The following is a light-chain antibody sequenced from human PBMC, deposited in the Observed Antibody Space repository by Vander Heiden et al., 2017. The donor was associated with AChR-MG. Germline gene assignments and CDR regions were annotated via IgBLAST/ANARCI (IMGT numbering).Light chain of an antibody. Sequence: QSALPQPRSVSGSPGQSVTISCTGTSSNVGGYDYVSWYQHHPGKAPKLMIYDVNKRPSGVPDRFSGSKSGNTASLTISGLHAEDEADYYCCSYAGTYTWVLGGGTKLTVL. CDR2: DVN. CDR1: SSNVGGYDY. V-gene: IGLV2-11*01. CDR3: CSYAGTYTWV. J-gene: IGLJ3*02.